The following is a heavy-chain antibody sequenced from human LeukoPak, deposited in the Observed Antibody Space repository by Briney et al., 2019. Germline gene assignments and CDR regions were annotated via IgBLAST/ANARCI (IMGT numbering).Heavy chain of an antibody. CDR1: GFTSDDYA. V-gene: IGHV3-9*02. CDR2: ISWNSGSI. CDR3: AKGTGRYWTYFDS. J-gene: IGHJ4*02. D-gene: IGHD1-26*01. Sequence: PGGSLRLSCAASGFTSDDYAMHWVRQAPGKGLEWVSGISWNSGSIDYAHSVKGRFTISRDTAKNSLYLQMNSLRPEDTALYYCAKGTGRYWTYFDSWGQGTLVTVSS.